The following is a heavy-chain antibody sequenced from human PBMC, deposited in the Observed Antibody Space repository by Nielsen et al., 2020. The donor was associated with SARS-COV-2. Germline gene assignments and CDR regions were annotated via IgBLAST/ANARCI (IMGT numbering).Heavy chain of an antibody. CDR2: INHSGST. CDR3: ATGRGKD. J-gene: IGHJ4*02. CDR1: GFTFSSYW. D-gene: IGHD3-16*01. Sequence: ESLKISCAASGFTFSSYWMSWIRQPPGKGLEWIGEINHSGSTNYNPSLKSRVTISVDTSKNQFSLKLSSVTAADTAVYYCATGRGKDWGQGTLVTVSS. V-gene: IGHV4-34*01.